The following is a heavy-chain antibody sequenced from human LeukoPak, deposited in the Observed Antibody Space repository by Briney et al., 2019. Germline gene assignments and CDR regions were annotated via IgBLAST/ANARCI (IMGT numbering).Heavy chain of an antibody. CDR1: GFTFSRYS. V-gene: IGHV3-21*01. Sequence: PGGSLRLSCAASGFTFSRYSMNWVRQAPGKGLEWVSSISSSSSYIYYADSVKGRFTISRDNAKNSLYLQMNSLRAEDTAVYYCAREPYYYDSSGYPGTSGIWGQGTMVTVSS. D-gene: IGHD3-22*01. J-gene: IGHJ3*02. CDR3: AREPYYYDSSGYPGTSGI. CDR2: ISSSSSYI.